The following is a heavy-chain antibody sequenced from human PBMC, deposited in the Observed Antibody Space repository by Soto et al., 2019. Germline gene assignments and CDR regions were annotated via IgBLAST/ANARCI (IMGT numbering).Heavy chain of an antibody. CDR2: IIPIFGTA. CDR3: ARDDIVVVTAAEYYYYYGMDV. V-gene: IGHV1-69*13. J-gene: IGHJ6*02. D-gene: IGHD2-21*02. CDR1: GGTFSSYA. Sequence: SVKVSCKASGGTFSSYAISWVRQAPGQGLEWMGGIIPIFGTANYAQKFQGRVTITADESTSAAYMELSSLRSEDTAVYYCARDDIVVVTAAEYYYYYGMDVWGQGPTVTVSS.